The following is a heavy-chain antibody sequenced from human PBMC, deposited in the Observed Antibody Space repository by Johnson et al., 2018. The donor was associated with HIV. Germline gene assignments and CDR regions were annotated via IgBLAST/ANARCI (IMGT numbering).Heavy chain of an antibody. CDR1: GFTFSSYG. V-gene: IGHV3-30*02. Sequence: QVQLVESGGGVVQPGGSLRLSCAASGFTFSSYGMHWVRQAPGKGREWVAFIRYDGSNKYYADSVKGRFTISRDNSKNTLYLQMNSLRAEDTAGYYCAKSERAAAVPDAFDIWGQGTMVTVSS. CDR2: IRYDGSNK. D-gene: IGHD6-13*01. CDR3: AKSERAAAVPDAFDI. J-gene: IGHJ3*02.